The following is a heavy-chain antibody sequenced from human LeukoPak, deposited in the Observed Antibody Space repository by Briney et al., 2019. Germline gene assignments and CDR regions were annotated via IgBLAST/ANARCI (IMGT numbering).Heavy chain of an antibody. J-gene: IGHJ2*01. D-gene: IGHD3-10*02. CDR2: INPNSGGA. Sequence: ASVKVSCKASGYTFTGYFMHWVRQAPGQGLEWMGWINPNSGGANYAQKFQGRVTMTRDTSISTAYMELSRLRSDDTAVYYCARSVRGVIITNWYFDLWGRGTLVTVSS. V-gene: IGHV1-2*02. CDR1: GYTFTGYF. CDR3: ARSVRGVIITNWYFDL.